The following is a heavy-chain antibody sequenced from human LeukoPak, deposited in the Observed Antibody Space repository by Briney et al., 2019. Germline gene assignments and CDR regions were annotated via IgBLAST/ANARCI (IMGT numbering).Heavy chain of an antibody. CDR1: GFTFSTFA. CDR3: AKAFSAYENWPPNWFDP. V-gene: IGHV3-23*01. J-gene: IGHJ5*02. Sequence: GGSLRLSCAASGFTFSTFAISCVRHAPGKGLEWVSAISGSGGGTYYADSVKGRLTISRDNSKNTLYLQMNSLRAEDTAVYYCAKAFSAYENWPPNWFDPWGQGTLVTVSS. CDR2: ISGSGGGT. D-gene: IGHD5-12*01.